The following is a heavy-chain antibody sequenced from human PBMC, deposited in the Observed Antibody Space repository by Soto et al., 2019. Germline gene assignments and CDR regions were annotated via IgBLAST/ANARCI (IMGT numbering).Heavy chain of an antibody. J-gene: IGHJ6*02. D-gene: IGHD6-6*01. CDR2: IYYSGST. CDR3: ARVRVSIAARRYYYYYGMDV. CDR1: GGSISSYY. V-gene: IGHV4-59*01. Sequence: SETLSLTCTVSGGSISSYYWSWIRQPPGKGLEWIGYIYYSGSTNYNPSLKSRVTISVDTSKNQFSLKLSSVTAADTAVYYCARVRVSIAARRYYYYYGMDVWGQGTTVTVSS.